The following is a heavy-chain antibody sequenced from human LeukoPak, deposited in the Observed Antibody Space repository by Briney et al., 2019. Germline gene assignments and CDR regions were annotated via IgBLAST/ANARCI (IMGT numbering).Heavy chain of an antibody. CDR1: GGSISSSSYY. CDR2: IYYSGST. CDR3: AGDERYCSSTSCLQKPYYMDV. D-gene: IGHD2-2*01. J-gene: IGHJ6*03. Sequence: PSETLSLTCTVSGGSISSSSYYWGWIRQPPGKGLEWIGSIYYSGSTYYNLSLKSRVTISVDTSKNQFSLKLSSVTAADTAVYYCAGDERYCSSTSCLQKPYYMDVWGKGTTVTVSS. V-gene: IGHV4-39*07.